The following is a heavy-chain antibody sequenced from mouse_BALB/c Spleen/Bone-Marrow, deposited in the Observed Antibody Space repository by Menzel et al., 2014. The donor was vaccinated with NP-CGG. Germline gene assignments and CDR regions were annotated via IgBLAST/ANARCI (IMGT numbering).Heavy chain of an antibody. V-gene: IGHV1-14*01. CDR3: ARSKDWYFDV. CDR1: GYTFTSYM. CDR2: VNPYSDGT. Sequence: VQLKHSGPELVKPGASVKMSCKASGYTFTSYMMHWVKQKPGPGLEWVGSVNPYSDGTYYTEDFKGKATLTSDKSSSTVYMELSSLTSEDSAVFYCARSKDWYFDVWGAGTTVTVSS. J-gene: IGHJ1*01.